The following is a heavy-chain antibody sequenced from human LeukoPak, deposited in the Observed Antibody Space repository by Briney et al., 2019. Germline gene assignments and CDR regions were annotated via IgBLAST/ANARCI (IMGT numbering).Heavy chain of an antibody. D-gene: IGHD5-18*01. CDR2: IKGDGSER. Sequence: GGSLRLSCAASGFTFYNYWMSWVRQAPGKGLEWVACIKGDGSERYHVDSVKGRFTISRDNAKNSLYLQMNSLRVEDTAVYYCAGLDTAMITLSDYWGQGTLVTVSS. CDR1: GFTFYNYW. CDR3: AGLDTAMITLSDY. V-gene: IGHV3-7*03. J-gene: IGHJ4*02.